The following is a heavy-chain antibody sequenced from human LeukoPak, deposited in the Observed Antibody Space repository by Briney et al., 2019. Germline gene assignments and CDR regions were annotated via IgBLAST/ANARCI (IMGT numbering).Heavy chain of an antibody. Sequence: GGSLRLSCAASGFTFSSYGMHWVRQAPGKGLEWVAVISYDGSNKYYAESVKGRFTISRDNSKNTLYLQMNSLRAEDTAVYYCARDGMDVWGQGTTVTVSS. CDR2: ISYDGSNK. CDR3: ARDGMDV. V-gene: IGHV3-30*03. CDR1: GFTFSSYG. J-gene: IGHJ6*02.